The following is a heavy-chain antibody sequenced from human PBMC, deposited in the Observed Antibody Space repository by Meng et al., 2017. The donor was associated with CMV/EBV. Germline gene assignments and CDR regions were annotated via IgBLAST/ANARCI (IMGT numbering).Heavy chain of an antibody. Sequence: ASVKVSCKASGYTFTSYGISWVRQAPGQGLEWMGWISAYNDNTNYAQKLQGRVTMTTDTSTSTAYMELRSLRSDDTAVYYCARDGYCSSTSCPAGNAFDIWGQGTMVTVSS. V-gene: IGHV1-18*01. CDR1: GYTFTSYG. J-gene: IGHJ3*02. D-gene: IGHD2-2*03. CDR2: ISAYNDNT. CDR3: ARDGYCSSTSCPAGNAFDI.